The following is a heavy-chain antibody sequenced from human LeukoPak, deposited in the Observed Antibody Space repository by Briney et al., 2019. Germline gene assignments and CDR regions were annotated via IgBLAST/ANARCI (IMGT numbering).Heavy chain of an antibody. CDR2: IIPIFGTA. J-gene: IGHJ6*02. Sequence: ASVKVSCKASGGTFSSYAISWVRQAPGQGLEWMGGIIPIFGTASYAQKFQGRVTITADESTSTAYMELSSLRSEDTAVYYCAGGYSYGKYYYYGMDVWGQGTTVTVSS. D-gene: IGHD5-18*01. CDR3: AGGYSYGKYYYYGMDV. CDR1: GGTFSSYA. V-gene: IGHV1-69*13.